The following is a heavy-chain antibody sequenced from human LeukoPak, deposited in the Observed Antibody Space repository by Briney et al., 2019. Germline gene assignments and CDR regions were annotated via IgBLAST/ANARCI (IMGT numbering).Heavy chain of an antibody. CDR3: ARSVGAGNNYFYYGMDV. CDR2: INQDGSAE. Sequence: GGSLRLSCEASGFIFKDFYITWVRQAPGTGLEWVATINQDGSAEYYVDSAKGRFTMSRDNAKNSVFLLMDSLRAEETAVYYCARSVGAGNNYFYYGMDVWGQGTTVTVSS. D-gene: IGHD1-26*01. V-gene: IGHV3-7*01. J-gene: IGHJ6*02. CDR1: GFIFKDFY.